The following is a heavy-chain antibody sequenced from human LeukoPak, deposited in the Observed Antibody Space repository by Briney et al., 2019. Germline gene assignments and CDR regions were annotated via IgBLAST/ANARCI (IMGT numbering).Heavy chain of an antibody. CDR1: GYSFTSYW. Sequence: PGGSLKISCKGSGYSFTSYWIGWVRQMPGKGLEWMGIIYPGVSNTIYSPSFQGQVTISADKSISIAYLQWSSLKASDTAMYYCARRGTGRLDAFDIWGQGTMVTVSS. J-gene: IGHJ3*02. D-gene: IGHD3/OR15-3a*01. V-gene: IGHV5-51*01. CDR2: IYPGVSNT. CDR3: ARRGTGRLDAFDI.